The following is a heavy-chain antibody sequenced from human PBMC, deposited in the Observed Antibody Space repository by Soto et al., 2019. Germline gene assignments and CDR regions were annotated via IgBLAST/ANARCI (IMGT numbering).Heavy chain of an antibody. Sequence: TSETLSLTCAVYGGSFSGYYWSWIRQPPGKGLEWIGEINHSGSTNYNPSLKSRVTISVDTSKNQFSLKLSSVTAADTAVYYCARAAPRYCSGGSCYSGRDYSGQATLVTVAS. D-gene: IGHD2-15*01. CDR1: GGSFSGYY. CDR2: INHSGST. V-gene: IGHV4-34*01. J-gene: IGHJ4*02. CDR3: ARAAPRYCSGGSCYSGRDY.